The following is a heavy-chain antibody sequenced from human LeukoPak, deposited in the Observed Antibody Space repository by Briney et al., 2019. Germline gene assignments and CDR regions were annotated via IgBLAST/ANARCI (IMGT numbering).Heavy chain of an antibody. CDR1: GYTFTSYA. J-gene: IGHJ3*02. CDR3: ARELPGSAFDI. CDR2: IIAILGIA. Sequence: SVKVSCKASGYTFTSYAISWVRQAPGQGLEWMGRIIAILGIANYAQKFQGRVTITADKSTSTAYMELSSLRSEDTAVYYCARELPGSAFDIWGQGTMVTVSS. V-gene: IGHV1-69*04. D-gene: IGHD2-2*01.